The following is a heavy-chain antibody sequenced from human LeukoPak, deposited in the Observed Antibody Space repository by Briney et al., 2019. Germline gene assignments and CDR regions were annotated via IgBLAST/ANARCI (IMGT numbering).Heavy chain of an antibody. CDR1: GFTVSSNY. CDR2: IYSGGST. Sequence: PGGSLRLSCAASGFTVSSNYMSWVRQAPGKGLEWVSVIYSGGSTYYADSVKGRFTISRDNSKNTLYIQMNSLRAEDTAVYYCARGGYCSSTSCDNDYWGQGTLVTVSS. CDR3: ARGGYCSSTSCDNDY. J-gene: IGHJ4*02. V-gene: IGHV3-53*01. D-gene: IGHD2-2*01.